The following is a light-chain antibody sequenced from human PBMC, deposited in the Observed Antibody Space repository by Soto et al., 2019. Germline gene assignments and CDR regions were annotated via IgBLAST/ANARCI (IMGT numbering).Light chain of an antibody. Sequence: EIVLTQSPGTLSLSPGERATLSCRTSQSVSNNYLAWYQQKPGQAPRLLIYGASIRATGIPDRFSGSGSGTDFTLSISRLEPEDFAVYYCQQYSSLWTFGQGTKVEIK. CDR2: GAS. CDR1: QSVSNNY. J-gene: IGKJ1*01. CDR3: QQYSSLWT. V-gene: IGKV3-20*01.